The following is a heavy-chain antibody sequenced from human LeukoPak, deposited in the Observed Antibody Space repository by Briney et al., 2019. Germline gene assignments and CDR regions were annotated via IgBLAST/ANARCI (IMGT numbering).Heavy chain of an antibody. CDR3: TPLTYHYDSSGYYYVGYFQH. V-gene: IGHV3-15*05. Sequence: GGSLRLSCAASGFTFSSYEMNWVRQAPGKGLEWVGRIKSKTDGGATDYAAPVQGRFTISRDDSKNTLYLQMNSVKTEDTAVYYCTPLTYHYDSSGYYYVGYFQHWGQGTLVTVSS. J-gene: IGHJ1*01. D-gene: IGHD3-22*01. CDR2: IKSKTDGGAT. CDR1: GFTFSSYE.